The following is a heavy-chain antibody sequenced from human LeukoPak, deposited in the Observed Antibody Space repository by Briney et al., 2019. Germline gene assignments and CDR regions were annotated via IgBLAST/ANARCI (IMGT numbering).Heavy chain of an antibody. Sequence: SETLSLTCTVSGGPISSYYWSWIRQPPGKGLEWIGYIYYSGSTNYNPSLKSRVTISVDTSKNQFSLKLSSVTAADTAVYYCARAHYDSSIDYWGQGTLVTVSS. D-gene: IGHD3-22*01. CDR1: GGPISSYY. CDR3: ARAHYDSSIDY. V-gene: IGHV4-59*01. J-gene: IGHJ4*02. CDR2: IYYSGST.